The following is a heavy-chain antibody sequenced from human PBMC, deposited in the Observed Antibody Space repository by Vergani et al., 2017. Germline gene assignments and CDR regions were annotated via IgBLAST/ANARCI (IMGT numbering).Heavy chain of an antibody. CDR1: GITSKNAW. Sequence: EVQVVESGGGLINPGGSLRLSCVVSGITSKNAWINWVRQAPGKGLEWIGRIRSKNDGGTADYAAPLKGRFTISRDDSKDSAFLLVNNLKTEDTAVYFCYTDYHDYWGQGTLVTVSS. CDR3: YTDYHDY. V-gene: IGHV3-15*01. D-gene: IGHD2-2*02. J-gene: IGHJ4*02. CDR2: IRSKNDGGTA.